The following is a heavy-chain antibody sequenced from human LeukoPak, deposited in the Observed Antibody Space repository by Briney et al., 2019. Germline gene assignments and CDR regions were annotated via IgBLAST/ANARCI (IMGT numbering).Heavy chain of an antibody. V-gene: IGHV1-3*01. CDR2: INAGNGNT. CDR3: ARLDEYSSSSRYYGMDV. D-gene: IGHD6-6*01. CDR1: GYTFTTYA. Sequence: ASVKVSCKASGYTFTTYAMHWVRQAPGHRLEWMGWINAGNGNTKYSQKFQGRVTITRDTSASTAYMELRSLRSEDTAVYYCARLDEYSSSSRYYGMDVWGQGTTVTVSS. J-gene: IGHJ6*02.